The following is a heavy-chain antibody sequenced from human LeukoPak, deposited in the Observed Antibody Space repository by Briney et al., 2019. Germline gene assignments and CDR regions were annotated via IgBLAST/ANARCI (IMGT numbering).Heavy chain of an antibody. Sequence: PSEILSLTCTVSGGSISSYYWSWIRQPPGKGLEWIGYIYYSGSTNYNPSLKSRVTISVDTSKNQFSLKLSSVTAADTAVYYCAREGMATSDFDYWGQGTLVTVSS. CDR1: GGSISSYY. J-gene: IGHJ4*02. D-gene: IGHD5-12*01. CDR2: IYYSGST. V-gene: IGHV4-59*01. CDR3: AREGMATSDFDY.